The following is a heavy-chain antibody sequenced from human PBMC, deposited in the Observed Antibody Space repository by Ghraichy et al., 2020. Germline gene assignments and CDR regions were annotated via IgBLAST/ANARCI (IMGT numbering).Heavy chain of an antibody. D-gene: IGHD3-3*01. CDR2: ISSSSSYI. Sequence: ETLSLTCAASGFTFSTYSMNWVRQAPGKGLEWVSSISSSSSYIYSADSVKGRFTISRDNAKNSLYLQMNSLRAEDTAVYYCARILTNFWSAYYDYYYYGMDVWGQGTTVTVSS. V-gene: IGHV3-21*01. CDR1: GFTFSTYS. J-gene: IGHJ6*02. CDR3: ARILTNFWSAYYDYYYYGMDV.